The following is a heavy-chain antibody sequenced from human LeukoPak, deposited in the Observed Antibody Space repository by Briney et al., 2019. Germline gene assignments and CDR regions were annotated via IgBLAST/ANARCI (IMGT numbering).Heavy chain of an antibody. CDR3: ARLSITMVRGVIIH. D-gene: IGHD3-10*01. J-gene: IGHJ4*02. V-gene: IGHV4-30-4*01. CDR2: IYYSGST. CDR1: GGSISSGDYY. Sequence: SETLSLTCTVSGGSISSGDYYWSWIRQPPGKGLEWIGYIYYSGSTYYNPSLKSRVTISVDMSKNQFSLKLSSVTAADTAVYYCARLSITMVRGVIIHWGQGTLVTVSS.